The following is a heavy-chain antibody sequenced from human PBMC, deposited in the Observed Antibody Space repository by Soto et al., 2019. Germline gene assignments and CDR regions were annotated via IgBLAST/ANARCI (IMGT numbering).Heavy chain of an antibody. Sequence: GESLKISCMGSGYSFTSYWISWVRQMPGKGLEWMGRIDPSDSYTNYSPSFQGHVTISADKSISTAYLQWSSLKASDTAMYYCARLSADSSSWYWSLDYWGQGTLVTVSS. CDR2: IDPSDSYT. J-gene: IGHJ4*02. D-gene: IGHD6-13*01. CDR1: GYSFTSYW. CDR3: ARLSADSSSWYWSLDY. V-gene: IGHV5-10-1*01.